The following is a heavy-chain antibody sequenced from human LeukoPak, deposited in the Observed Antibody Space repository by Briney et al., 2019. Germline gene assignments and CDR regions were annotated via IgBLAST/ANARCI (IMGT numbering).Heavy chain of an antibody. CDR2: IYWNDDK. D-gene: IGHD3-3*01. V-gene: IGHV2-5*01. CDR3: AHSGFLEWLGEYYFDY. CDR1: GFSLSTSGVG. Sequence: SGPTLVNPTQTLTLTCTFSGFSLSTSGVGVGWIRQPPGKALEWLVLIYWNDDKRYSPSLKSRLTITKDTSKNQVVLTMTNMDPVDTATYYCAHSGFLEWLGEYYFDYWGQGTLVTVSS. J-gene: IGHJ4*02.